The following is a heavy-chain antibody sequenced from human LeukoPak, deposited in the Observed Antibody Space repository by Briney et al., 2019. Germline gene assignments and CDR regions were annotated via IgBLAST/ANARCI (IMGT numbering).Heavy chain of an antibody. V-gene: IGHV4-39*01. CDR2: IYYSGST. J-gene: IGHJ3*02. Sequence: SETLSLTCTVSGGSISSSSYCWGWIRQPPGKGLEWIGSIYYSGSTYYNPSLKSRVTISVDTSKNQFSLKLSSVTAADTAVYYCARQLDDSSGLPYAFDIWGQGTMVTVSS. CDR3: ARQLDDSSGLPYAFDI. CDR1: GGSISSSSYC. D-gene: IGHD3-22*01.